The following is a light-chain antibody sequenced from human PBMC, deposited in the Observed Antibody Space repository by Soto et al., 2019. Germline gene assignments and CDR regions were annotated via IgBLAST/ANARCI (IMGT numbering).Light chain of an antibody. CDR1: QSISNH. J-gene: IGKJ1*01. CDR2: AAS. Sequence: DIQMTQSPSSLSASVEDRVIITCRASQSISNHLNWYQQKPGKAPKLLIFAASSLQSGVPSRFSGSRSGPDFTLTISSLQPEDFATYYCQQSYSSPPTFGQATRWIS. V-gene: IGKV1-39*01. CDR3: QQSYSSPPT.